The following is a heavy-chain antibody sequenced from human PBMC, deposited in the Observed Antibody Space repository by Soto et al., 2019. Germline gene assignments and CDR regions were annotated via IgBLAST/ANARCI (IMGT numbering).Heavy chain of an antibody. V-gene: IGHV4-39*07. CDR1: GGSISSSTYY. Sequence: PSETLSLTYTVSGGSISSSTYYWGWIRQPPGKGLEWIGNIYYSGSTYYNPSLKSRVTISVDTSKNQFSLKLSSVTAADTAVYYCARGSYYYDSSGYSHYWGQGTLVTVSS. CDR2: IYYSGST. J-gene: IGHJ4*02. CDR3: ARGSYYYDSSGYSHY. D-gene: IGHD3-22*01.